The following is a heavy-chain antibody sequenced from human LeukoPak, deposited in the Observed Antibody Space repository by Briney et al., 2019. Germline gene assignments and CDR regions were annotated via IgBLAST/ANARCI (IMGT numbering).Heavy chain of an antibody. V-gene: IGHV4-59*01. D-gene: IGHD3-22*01. CDR2: IYYSGST. Sequence: SQTLSLTCTVSGGSISSYYWSWIRQPPGKGLEWIGYIYYSGSTNYNPSLKSRVTISVDTSKNQFSLKLSSVTAADTAVYYCARGDDYYDSSSYYPSFDYWGQGTLVTVSS. CDR3: ARGDDYYDSSSYYPSFDY. CDR1: GGSISSYY. J-gene: IGHJ4*02.